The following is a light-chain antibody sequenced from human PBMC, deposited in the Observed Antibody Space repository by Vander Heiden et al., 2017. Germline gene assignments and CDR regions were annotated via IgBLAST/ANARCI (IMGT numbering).Light chain of an antibody. CDR1: QSVLYSSNNKNY. V-gene: IGKV4-1*01. Sequence: DILMTQSPDSPAVSLGERATINCKSSQSVLYSSNNKNYLAWYQQKPGQPPKLLIYWASTRESGVPDRFSGSGSGTDFTLTISSLQAEDVAVYYCQQYCSTPFTFGPGTKVDIK. J-gene: IGKJ3*01. CDR3: QQYCSTPFT. CDR2: WAS.